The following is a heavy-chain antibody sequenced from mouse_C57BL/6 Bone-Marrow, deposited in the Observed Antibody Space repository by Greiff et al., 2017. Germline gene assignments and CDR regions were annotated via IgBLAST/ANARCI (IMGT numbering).Heavy chain of an antibody. CDR1: GYTFTSYG. CDR2: IYPRSGNT. J-gene: IGHJ1*03. Sequence: QVQLKQSGAELARPGASVKLSCKASGYTFTSYGISWVKQRTGQGLEWIGEIYPRSGNTYYNEKFKGKATLTADKSSSTAYMELRSLTSEDSAVYFCARDSSIYYYGSSYVDWYFDVWGTGTTVTVSS. D-gene: IGHD1-1*01. V-gene: IGHV1-81*01. CDR3: ARDSSIYYYGSSYVDWYFDV.